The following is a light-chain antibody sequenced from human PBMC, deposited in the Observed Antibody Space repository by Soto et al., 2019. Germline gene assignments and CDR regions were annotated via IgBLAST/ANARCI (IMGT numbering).Light chain of an antibody. CDR2: GNS. V-gene: IGLV1-40*01. Sequence: QSVLTQPPSVSGAPGQRVTIYCTGSSSNMGAGYYGHWYQLLPGTAPKLLIYGNSNRPSGVPDRFAGSKSGTSASLAITGLQAEDEADYYGQSYDISLRVPVFGGETKVTVL. CDR3: QSYDISLRVPV. CDR1: SSNMGAGYY. J-gene: IGLJ2*01.